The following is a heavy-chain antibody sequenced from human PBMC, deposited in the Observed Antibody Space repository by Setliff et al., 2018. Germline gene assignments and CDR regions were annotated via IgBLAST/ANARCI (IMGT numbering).Heavy chain of an antibody. Sequence: GGSLRLSCAASGFTFRIYWMSWVRQAPGKGLEWVANIKQDGSEKYYLDSVKGRFTISRDNAKNSLYLQLNSLTAEDTAVYYCARGPPYSSNWCHHFDYWGQGTLVTVSS. J-gene: IGHJ4*02. D-gene: IGHD6-13*01. CDR3: ARGPPYSSNWCHHFDY. V-gene: IGHV3-7*01. CDR2: IKQDGSEK. CDR1: GFTFRIYW.